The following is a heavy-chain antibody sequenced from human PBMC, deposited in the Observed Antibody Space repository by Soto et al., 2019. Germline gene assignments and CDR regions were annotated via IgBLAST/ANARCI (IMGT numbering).Heavy chain of an antibody. CDR1: GFSLSTSGVG. CDR3: AHETNWNDGGTFDY. CDR2: IYWDDDK. Sequence: SGPTLVNPTQTLTLTCTFSGFSLSTSGVGVGRIRQPPGKALEWLALIYWDDDKRYSPSLKSRLTFTKDTSKNQVVLTMTNMDPVDTATYYCAHETNWNDGGTFDYWGQGTLVTVSS. J-gene: IGHJ4*02. D-gene: IGHD1-1*01. V-gene: IGHV2-5*02.